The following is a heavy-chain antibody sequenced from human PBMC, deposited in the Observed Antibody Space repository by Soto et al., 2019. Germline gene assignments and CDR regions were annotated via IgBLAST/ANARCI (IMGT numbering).Heavy chain of an antibody. CDR3: ARAFYGMDV. J-gene: IGHJ6*02. Sequence: SGPTLVNPTQTLTLTCTVSGFSLSGTGMRVTWIRQPPGKALEWLARIDWEDTKLYSTSLKTRLTISKHTSKNQVVLTMTNMDPADTATYYCARAFYGMDVWGQGTTVTVSS. V-gene: IGHV2-70*04. CDR2: IDWEDTK. CDR1: GFSLSGTGMR.